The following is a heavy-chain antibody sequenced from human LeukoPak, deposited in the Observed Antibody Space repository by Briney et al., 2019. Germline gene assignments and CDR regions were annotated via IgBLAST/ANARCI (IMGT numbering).Heavy chain of an antibody. Sequence: MTSETLSLTCAVYGGSFSGYYWSWIRQPPGKGLEWIGEINHSGSTNYNPSLKSRVTISVDTSKNQFSLKLSSVTAADTAVYYFARHGRKTRQAYSYYYMDVWGKGTTVTISS. CDR1: GGSFSGYY. CDR2: INHSGST. J-gene: IGHJ6*03. V-gene: IGHV4-34*01. CDR3: ARHGRKTRQAYSYYYMDV. D-gene: IGHD6-6*01.